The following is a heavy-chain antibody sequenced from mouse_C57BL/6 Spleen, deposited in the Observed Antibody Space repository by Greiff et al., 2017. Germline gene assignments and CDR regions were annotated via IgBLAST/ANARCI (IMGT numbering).Heavy chain of an antibody. D-gene: IGHD4-1*01. CDR1: GYAFSSSW. V-gene: IGHV1-82*01. Sequence: LVESGPELVKPGASVKISCKASGYAFSSSWMNWVKQRPGKGLEWIGRIYPGDGDTNYNGKFKGKATLTADKSSSTAYMPLSSLTSEDSAVYFCARGLTGTGWYFDVWGTGTTVTVSS. CDR3: ARGLTGTGWYFDV. J-gene: IGHJ1*03. CDR2: IYPGDGDT.